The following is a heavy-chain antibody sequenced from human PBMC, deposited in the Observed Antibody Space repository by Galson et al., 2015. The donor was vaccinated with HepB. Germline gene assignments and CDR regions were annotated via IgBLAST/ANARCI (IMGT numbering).Heavy chain of an antibody. CDR3: ARRHGVDY. CDR1: GFTFSSYA. Sequence: SLRLSCAASGFTFSSYAMHWVRQAPGKGLEWVAVISYDGSNKYYADSVKGRFTISRDNSKNTLYLQMNSLRAEDTAVYYCARRHGVDYWGQGTLVTVSS. CDR2: ISYDGSNK. V-gene: IGHV3-30*04. J-gene: IGHJ4*02.